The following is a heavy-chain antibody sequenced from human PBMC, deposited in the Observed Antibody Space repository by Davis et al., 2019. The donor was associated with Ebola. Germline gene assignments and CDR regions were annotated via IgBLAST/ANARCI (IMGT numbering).Heavy chain of an antibody. Sequence: GESLKISCTASAFIFSNYGMHWVRQAPGKGLEWVSYISSSGSTIYYADSLKGRFTISRDNAKSSLYLQMNSLRAEDTAVYYCACGNYYGSGSYRDWGQGTLVTVSS. D-gene: IGHD3-10*01. CDR1: AFIFSNYG. V-gene: IGHV3-48*03. CDR3: ACGNYYGSGSYRD. CDR2: ISSSGSTI. J-gene: IGHJ4*02.